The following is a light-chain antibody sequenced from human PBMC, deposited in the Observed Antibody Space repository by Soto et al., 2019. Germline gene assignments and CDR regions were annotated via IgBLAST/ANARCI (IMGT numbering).Light chain of an antibody. CDR3: QQYYGTPWT. CDR2: WAS. CDR1: QSVLYSSNNKNY. J-gene: IGKJ1*01. V-gene: IGKV4-1*01. Sequence: DIVMTQSPDSLAVSLGERATINCKSSQSVLYSSNNKNYLAWYQQKPGQPPKVLLYWASTRESGVPDRFSGGGSGTDFTLTISSLQAEDVAVYYCQQYYGTPWTFGQGTKVEIK.